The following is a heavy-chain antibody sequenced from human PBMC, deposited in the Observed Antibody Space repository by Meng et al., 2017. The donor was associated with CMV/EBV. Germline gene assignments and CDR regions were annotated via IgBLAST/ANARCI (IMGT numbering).Heavy chain of an antibody. V-gene: IGHV1-69*12. J-gene: IGHJ4*02. CDR2: IIPVFETA. D-gene: IGHD1-26*01. Sequence: QVLLVQPAAEVKKLGASVKGSCKTSGGTLRTFAISWVRQAPGEGLEWMGGIIPVFETANYAERFQDRVTITADDSTTTAYMELSSLRADDTALYFCARGGDSWYSDYWGQGTLVTVSS. CDR1: GGTLRTFA. CDR3: ARGGDSWYSDY.